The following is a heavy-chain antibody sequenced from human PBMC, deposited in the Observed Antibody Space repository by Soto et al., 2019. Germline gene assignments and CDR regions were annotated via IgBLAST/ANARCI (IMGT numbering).Heavy chain of an antibody. CDR1: GFTFTSYA. J-gene: IGHJ5*02. CDR2: ISGSGGST. V-gene: IGHV3-23*01. D-gene: IGHD6-19*01. Sequence: EVQLLESGGGLVQPGGSLRLSCAASGFTFTSYAMSWVRQAPGKGLDWVSGISGSGGSTYHADSVKGRFTISRDNSKNTLYLQINSLTAEDTAVYYCARQGSGRWSSNWFDPWGQGTLVTVSS. CDR3: ARQGSGRWSSNWFDP.